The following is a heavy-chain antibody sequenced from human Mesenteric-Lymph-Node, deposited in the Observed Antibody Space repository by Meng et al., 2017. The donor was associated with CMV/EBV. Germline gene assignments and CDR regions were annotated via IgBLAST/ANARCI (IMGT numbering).Heavy chain of an antibody. D-gene: IGHD4/OR15-4a*01. J-gene: IGHJ5*02. CDR2: MYYSGNT. CDR1: GVSVTSGSDY. Sequence: CSVSGVSVTSGSDYWGWIRQPQGKGLELIGYMYYSGNTRYNPSLKSRVTISVDTSKNQFSLRLSSLTAADTAVYYCARCLTTAGSFDPWGPGTLVTVSS. CDR3: ARCLTTAGSFDP. V-gene: IGHV4-61*01.